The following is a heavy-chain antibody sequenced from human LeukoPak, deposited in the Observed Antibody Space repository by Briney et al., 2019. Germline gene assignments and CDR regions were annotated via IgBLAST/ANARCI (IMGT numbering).Heavy chain of an antibody. CDR1: GFTFSMYA. D-gene: IGHD1-14*01. V-gene: IGHV3-23*01. CDR3: AKGRKSYYYGMDV. CDR2: ISGSGGST. Sequence: GGSLRLSCAASGFTFSMYAMNRVRQAPGKGLEWVSGISGSGGSTYYADSVKGRFTISRDNSKNTLYLQMNSLRAEDTAVYHCAKGRKSYYYGMDVWGQGTTVTVSS. J-gene: IGHJ6*02.